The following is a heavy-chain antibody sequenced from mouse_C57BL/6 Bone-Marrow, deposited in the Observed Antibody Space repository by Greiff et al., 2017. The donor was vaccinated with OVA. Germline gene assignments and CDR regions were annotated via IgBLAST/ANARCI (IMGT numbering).Heavy chain of an antibody. V-gene: IGHV5-4*03. Sequence: DVMLVESGGGLVKPGGSLKLSCAASGFTFSSYAMSWVRQTPEKRLEWVATISDGGSYTYYPDNVKGRFTISRDNAKNNLYLQMSHLKSEDTAMYYCARNGFYYGSSYDYAMDYWGQGTSVTVSS. CDR1: GFTFSSYA. D-gene: IGHD1-1*01. CDR2: ISDGGSYT. J-gene: IGHJ4*01. CDR3: ARNGFYYGSSYDYAMDY.